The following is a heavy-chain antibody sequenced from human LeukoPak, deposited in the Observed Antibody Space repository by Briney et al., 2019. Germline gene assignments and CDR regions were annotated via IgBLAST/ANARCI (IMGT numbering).Heavy chain of an antibody. V-gene: IGHV4-39*07. CDR2: IYFSGGT. CDR3: ARDIYYYDSSGSQTLDY. CDR1: GDSISSSNCY. Sequence: SETLSLTCTVSGDSISSSNCYWGWIRQPPGKGLEWIGSIYFSGGTYYNASLKSRVTISVDTSKNQFSLKLSSVTAADTAVYYCARDIYYYDSSGSQTLDYWGQGTLVTVSS. J-gene: IGHJ4*02. D-gene: IGHD3-22*01.